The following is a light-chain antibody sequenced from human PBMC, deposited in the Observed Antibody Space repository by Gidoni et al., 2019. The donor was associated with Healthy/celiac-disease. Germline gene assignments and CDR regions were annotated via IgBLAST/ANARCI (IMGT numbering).Light chain of an antibody. V-gene: IGKV3-11*01. CDR1: QSVRSY. CDR2: DAS. CDR3: QQRSNWPPIT. J-gene: IGKJ5*01. Sequence: EIVLTQSPATLSLSPGESAPLSCSASQSVRSYLAWSQPNPGQAPRLLIYDASTSATGIPARCSGSGSGTDVTLTISSLEPEDFAVYYCQQRSNWPPITFGQGTRLEIK.